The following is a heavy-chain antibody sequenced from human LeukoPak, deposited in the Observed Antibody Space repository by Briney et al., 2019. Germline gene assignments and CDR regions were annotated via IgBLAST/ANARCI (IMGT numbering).Heavy chain of an antibody. J-gene: IGHJ4*02. Sequence: GRSLRLSCAASGFTFDDHGMSWVRQAPGKALEWGSGINWHGGSTGYADSVKGRFTIPRDNAKNSLYLQMNSLRAEDTALYYCARDSGYGGYWNYGYDYWGQGTLVTVSS. V-gene: IGHV3-20*04. CDR1: GFTFDDHG. D-gene: IGHD1-7*01. CDR3: ARDSGYGGYWNYGYDY. CDR2: INWHGGST.